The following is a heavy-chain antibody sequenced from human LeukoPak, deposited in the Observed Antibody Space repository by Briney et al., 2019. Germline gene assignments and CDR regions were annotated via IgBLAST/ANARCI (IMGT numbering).Heavy chain of an antibody. CDR2: INHSGST. J-gene: IGHJ4*02. V-gene: IGHV4-34*01. CDR3: ARGRIQLWLRTFDY. Sequence: SETLSLTCAVCGGSFSGYYWSWIRQPPGKGLEWIGEINHSGSTNYNPSLKSRVTISVDTSKNQFSLKLSSVTAADTAVYYCARGRIQLWLRTFDYWGQGTLVTVSS. CDR1: GGSFSGYY. D-gene: IGHD5-18*01.